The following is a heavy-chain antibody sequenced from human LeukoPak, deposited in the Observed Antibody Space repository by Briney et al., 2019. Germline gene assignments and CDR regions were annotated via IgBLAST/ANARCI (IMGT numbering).Heavy chain of an antibody. V-gene: IGHV3-21*01. D-gene: IGHD4-17*01. CDR1: GFTFTNYR. Sequence: GGSLRLSCAASGFTFTNYRMTWVRQARGKGLEWVSSISSTSGYIFYADSVQGRFTISRDNAKSSLYLQMNSLRAEDTAVYYCARENGDYADAFDIWGQGTMVTVSS. J-gene: IGHJ3*02. CDR3: ARENGDYADAFDI. CDR2: ISSTSGYI.